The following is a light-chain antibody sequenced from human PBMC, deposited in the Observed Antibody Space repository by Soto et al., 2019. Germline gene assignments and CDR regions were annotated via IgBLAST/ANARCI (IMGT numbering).Light chain of an antibody. V-gene: IGKV3-20*01. CDR1: QSVSRNY. J-gene: IGKJ1*01. CDR3: QRYDSFRT. Sequence: TVLTQSPATLSLSPGERATLSWLASQSVSRNYLAWFQHTPGQAPRLLIYAASSRATGVPDRFSGSGSGTDFTLTITRLEPEDFAMYYCQRYDSFRTFGQGTKVDIK. CDR2: AAS.